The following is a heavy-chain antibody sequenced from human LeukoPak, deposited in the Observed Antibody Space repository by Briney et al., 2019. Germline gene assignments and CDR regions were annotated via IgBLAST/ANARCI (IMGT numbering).Heavy chain of an antibody. CDR1: GFTFSSYA. CDR3: ARDGGGDIVVAFAFDI. CDR2: ISNSGGST. Sequence: GGSLRLSCAASGFTFSSYAMSWVRQAPGKGLEWVSVISNSGGSTFYADSVKGRFTISRDNSKNTLYLQMNSLRAEDTAVYYCARDGGGDIVVAFAFDIWGQGTMVTVSS. D-gene: IGHD2-15*01. V-gene: IGHV3-23*01. J-gene: IGHJ3*02.